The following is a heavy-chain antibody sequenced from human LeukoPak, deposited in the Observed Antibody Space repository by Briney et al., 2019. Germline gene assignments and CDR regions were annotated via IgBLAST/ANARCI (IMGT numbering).Heavy chain of an antibody. CDR1: GGTFSSYA. V-gene: IGHV1-69*05. CDR2: IIPIFGTA. Sequence: SVKVSCKASGGTFSSYAISWVRQAPGQGLEWMGGIIPIFGTANYAQKFQGRVTITTDESTSTAYMELSSLRSEDTAVYYCAGSVYCSSTSCYTPYYYYYMDVWGKGTTVTVSS. D-gene: IGHD2-2*02. J-gene: IGHJ6*03. CDR3: AGSVYCSSTSCYTPYYYYYMDV.